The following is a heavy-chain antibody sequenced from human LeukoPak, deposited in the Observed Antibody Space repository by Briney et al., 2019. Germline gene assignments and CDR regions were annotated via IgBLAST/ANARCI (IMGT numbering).Heavy chain of an antibody. CDR3: ARDLRGSDAYYFDY. D-gene: IGHD3-10*01. V-gene: IGHV3-30-3*01. Sequence: GRSLRLSCAASGFTFSSHAMHWVRQAPGKGLEWVAVLSHDGGKKYYADSVKGRFTISRDNSKNTLYLQMNSLRGEDTAVYYCARDLRGSDAYYFDYWGQGALVTVSS. CDR1: GFTFSSHA. J-gene: IGHJ4*02. CDR2: LSHDGGKK.